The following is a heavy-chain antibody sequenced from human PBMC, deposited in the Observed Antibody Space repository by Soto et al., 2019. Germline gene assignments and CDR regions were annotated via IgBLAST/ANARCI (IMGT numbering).Heavy chain of an antibody. D-gene: IGHD1-20*01. CDR1: GFTFSNAW. CDR2: AKSKTHGGTT. Sequence: GGPLRPPCAASGFTFSNAWINWVRQSPGKGLKWGGRAKSKTHGGTTDYAAPAKGTFPTTSQSSNPMLNLQINRLKTQATATYFCATESYGSITIVRLDYWGHGKLVTVSS. CDR3: ATESYGSITIVRLDY. V-gene: IGHV3-15*07. J-gene: IGHJ4*01.